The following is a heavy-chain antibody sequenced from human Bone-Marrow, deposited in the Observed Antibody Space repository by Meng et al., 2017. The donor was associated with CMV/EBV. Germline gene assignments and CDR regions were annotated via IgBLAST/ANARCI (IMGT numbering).Heavy chain of an antibody. CDR3: ANHCSGYSCQGNY. J-gene: IGHJ4*02. D-gene: IGHD2-15*01. CDR2: INSIGSTI. Sequence: GSLKISCVASGFTFSRYEMNWVRQAPGKGLEWVSYINSIGSTIFYADSVKGRFTISRDNAKNSLYLQMNSLRAEDMALYYCANHCSGYSCQGNYWGQGTLVTVSS. CDR1: GFTFSRYE. V-gene: IGHV3-48*03.